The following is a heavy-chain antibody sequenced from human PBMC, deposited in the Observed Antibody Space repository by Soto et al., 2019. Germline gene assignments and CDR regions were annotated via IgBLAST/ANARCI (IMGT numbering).Heavy chain of an antibody. CDR3: ARTYCGGDCPRPPYGMDV. Sequence: ASVKVSCKASGYTFTNYGINWLRQARGQGIEWMGWFNPKNGNTNYAQTFEGRLTLTTDTSTSTAFMELSNLRSDDTAFYYCARTYCGGDCPRPPYGMDVWGQGTTVTVSS. CDR1: GYTFTNYG. D-gene: IGHD2-21*02. V-gene: IGHV1-18*01. J-gene: IGHJ6*02. CDR2: FNPKNGNT.